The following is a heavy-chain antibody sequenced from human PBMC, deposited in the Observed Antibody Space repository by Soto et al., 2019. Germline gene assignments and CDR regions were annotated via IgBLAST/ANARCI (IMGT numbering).Heavy chain of an antibody. J-gene: IGHJ4*02. D-gene: IGHD3-22*01. V-gene: IGHV1-2*04. Sequence: ASVKVSCKASGYTFTGYYMHWVRQAPGQGLEWMGWINPNSGGTNYAQKFQGWVTMTRDTSISTAYMELSRLRSDDTAVYYCARVLYRNYYDSSGYYPLGYWGQGTLVTVSS. CDR1: GYTFTGYY. CDR2: INPNSGGT. CDR3: ARVLYRNYYDSSGYYPLGY.